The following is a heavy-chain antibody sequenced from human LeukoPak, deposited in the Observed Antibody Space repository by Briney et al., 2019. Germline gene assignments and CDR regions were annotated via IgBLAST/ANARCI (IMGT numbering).Heavy chain of an antibody. D-gene: IGHD2/OR15-2a*01. J-gene: IGHJ4*02. Sequence: GGSLRLSCAASGFTFSSYAMSWVRQAPGKGVEWVSAISGSGGSTYYADSVKGRFTISRDNSKNTVYLQMNSLRAEDTAVYYRATSEVLPPPITHQPDYRGQATLVTVTA. CDR3: ATSEVLPPPITHQPDY. CDR1: GFTFSSYA. CDR2: ISGSGGST. V-gene: IGHV3-23*01.